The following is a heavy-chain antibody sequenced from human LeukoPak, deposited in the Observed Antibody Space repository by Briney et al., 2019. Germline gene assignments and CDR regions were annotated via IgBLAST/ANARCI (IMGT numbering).Heavy chain of an antibody. J-gene: IGHJ4*02. CDR2: SYHSGVT. D-gene: IGHD5-12*01. CDR1: GGSISSDSYS. Sequence: PSQTLSLTCAVSGGSISSDSYSWSWIRQPPGKGLEWTGYSYHSGVTYYSPSLKSRVTISVDRSKNQFSLKLNSVTAADTAVYYCARGGYSGYGEFDYWGQGTLVTVSS. CDR3: ARGGYSGYGEFDY. V-gene: IGHV4-30-2*01.